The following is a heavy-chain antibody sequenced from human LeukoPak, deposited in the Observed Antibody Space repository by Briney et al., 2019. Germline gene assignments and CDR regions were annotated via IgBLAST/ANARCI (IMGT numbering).Heavy chain of an antibody. D-gene: IGHD3-9*01. CDR3: ARGLRDGLTGNDVLDV. J-gene: IGHJ3*01. V-gene: IGHV1-8*01. Sequence: ASVKVSCKASGYNFKSYDINWVRQAAGQGLEWMGWMNPHGDYTGYAQKFQDRVAMTSDSSTTTAYMELSSLTSEDTALYYCARGLRDGLTGNDVLDVWGLGTMVIVTS. CDR1: GYNFKSYD. CDR2: MNPHGDYT.